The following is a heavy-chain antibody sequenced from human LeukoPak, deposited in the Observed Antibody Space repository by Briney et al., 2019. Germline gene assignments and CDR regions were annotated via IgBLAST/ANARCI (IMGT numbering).Heavy chain of an antibody. CDR3: AREGSGWYLGAFDI. J-gene: IGHJ3*02. Sequence: GGSLRLSCAASGFTFNSHWMHWVRQAPGKGLVWPSRISSDGRDTGYADSVKGRFTISRDNAKNTLYLQMNSLRAEDTAVYYCAREGSGWYLGAFDIWGQGTMVTVSS. CDR2: ISSDGRDT. V-gene: IGHV3-74*01. CDR1: GFTFNSHW. D-gene: IGHD6-19*01.